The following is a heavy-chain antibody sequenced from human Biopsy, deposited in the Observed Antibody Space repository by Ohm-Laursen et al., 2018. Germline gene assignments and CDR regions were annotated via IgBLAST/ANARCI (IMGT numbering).Heavy chain of an antibody. CDR1: RDSISNYY. CDR3: ARDSRGGHLNTTLITGKNLDS. CDR2: IYYTGST. D-gene: IGHD3-16*01. V-gene: IGHV4-59*01. Sequence: SDTLSLTCTVSRDSISNYYWTGIRQSPGKGLEWIGYIYYTGSTNYNPSVKSRVTISVDTSKNQFSLKLNSVTAADTAVYFCARDSRGGHLNTTLITGKNLDSWGQGILVTVSS. J-gene: IGHJ4*02.